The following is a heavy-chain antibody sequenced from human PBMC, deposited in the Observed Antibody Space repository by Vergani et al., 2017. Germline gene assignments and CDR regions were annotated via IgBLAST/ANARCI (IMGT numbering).Heavy chain of an antibody. CDR3: ARGGECSWYRGYFDY. D-gene: IGHD6-13*01. J-gene: IGHJ4*02. Sequence: QVQLVQSGAEVKKPGASVKVSCTASGYTFTGYYMHWVRQAPGQGLEWMGWINPNSGGTNYAQKFQGRVTMTRDTSISTAYMELSRLRSDDTAVEYCARGGECSWYRGYFDYWGQGTLVTVSS. CDR1: GYTFTGYY. V-gene: IGHV1-2*02. CDR2: INPNSGGT.